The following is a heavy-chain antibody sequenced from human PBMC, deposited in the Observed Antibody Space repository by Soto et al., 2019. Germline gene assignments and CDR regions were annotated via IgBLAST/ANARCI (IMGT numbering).Heavy chain of an antibody. CDR1: GGTFSSYA. D-gene: IGHD2-21*02. Sequence: TVKVSCKASGGTFSSYAISWVRQAPGQGLEWMGGIIPIFGTANYAQKFQGRVTITADESTSTAYMELSSLRSEDTAVYYCARXPIGGNSQLDYYYGMDVWGQGTTVTVSS. J-gene: IGHJ6*02. V-gene: IGHV1-69*13. CDR2: IIPIFGTA. CDR3: ARXPIGGNSQLDYYYGMDV.